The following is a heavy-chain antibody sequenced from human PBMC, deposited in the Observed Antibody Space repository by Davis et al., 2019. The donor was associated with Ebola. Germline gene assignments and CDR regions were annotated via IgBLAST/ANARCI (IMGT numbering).Heavy chain of an antibody. CDR1: GFTFSSYS. V-gene: IGHV3-9*01. CDR2: INWNGDRI. CDR3: VKGGTAIHWYFDL. D-gene: IGHD5-18*01. J-gene: IGHJ2*01. Sequence: SLKISCAASGFTFSSYSMNWVRQAPGKGLEWVSGINWNGDRIGYGDSVKGRFTISRENAKKSLYLQMNGLRPDDTALYYCVKGGTAIHWYFDLWGRGTLVTVSS.